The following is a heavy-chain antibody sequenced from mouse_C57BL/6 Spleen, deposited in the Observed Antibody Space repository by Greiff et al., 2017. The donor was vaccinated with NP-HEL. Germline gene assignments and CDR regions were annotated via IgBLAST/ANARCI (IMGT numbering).Heavy chain of an antibody. J-gene: IGHJ2*01. D-gene: IGHD2-3*01. CDR2: ISDGGSYT. V-gene: IGHV5-4*01. CDR3: ARVYDGYPLDY. Sequence: EVQLVESGGGLVKPGGSLKLSCAASGFTFSSYAMSWVRQTPEKRLEWVATISDGGSYTYYPDNVKGRFTISRDNAKNNLYLQMSHLKSEDTAMYYCARVYDGYPLDYWGQGTTLTVSS. CDR1: GFTFSSYA.